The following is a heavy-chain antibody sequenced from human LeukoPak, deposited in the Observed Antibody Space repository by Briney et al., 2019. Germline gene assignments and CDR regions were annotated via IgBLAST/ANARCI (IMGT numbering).Heavy chain of an antibody. CDR1: GGSISSYY. CDR3: ASSDTMIVEYYFDY. J-gene: IGHJ4*02. CDR2: IYYSGST. V-gene: IGHV4-59*12. Sequence: SETLSLTCTVSGGSISSYYWSWIRQPPGKGLEWIGYIYYSGSTNYNPSLKSRVTISVDTSKNQFSLKLSSVTAADTAVYYCASSDTMIVEYYFDYWGQGTLVTVSS. D-gene: IGHD3-22*01.